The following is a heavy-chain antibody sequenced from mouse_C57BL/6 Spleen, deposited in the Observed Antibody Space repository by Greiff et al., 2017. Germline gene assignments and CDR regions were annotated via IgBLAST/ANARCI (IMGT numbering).Heavy chain of an antibody. CDR1: GYTFTSYW. Sequence: LQQPGAELVRPGSSVKLSCKASGYTFTSYWMDWVKQRPGQGLEWIGNIYPSDSETHYNQKFKDKATLTVDKSSSTAYMQLSSLTSEDSAVYYCAREDGYPYAMDYWGQGTSVTVSS. V-gene: IGHV1-61*01. D-gene: IGHD2-3*01. CDR2: IYPSDSET. CDR3: AREDGYPYAMDY. J-gene: IGHJ4*01.